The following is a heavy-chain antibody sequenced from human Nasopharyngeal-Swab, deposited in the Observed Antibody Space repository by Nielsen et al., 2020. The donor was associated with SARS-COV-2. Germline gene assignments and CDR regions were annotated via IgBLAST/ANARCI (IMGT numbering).Heavy chain of an antibody. CDR2: ISYDGNYK. Sequence: GESLKISCAASGFTFSNYAMSWVRQAPGMGLEWVASISYDGNYKSYADSVKGRFTVSRDDSENTLYLQVSSLKTEDTAVYYCAAGSDYWGQGTLVTVSS. D-gene: IGHD2-15*01. CDR3: AAGSDY. CDR1: GFTFSNYA. J-gene: IGHJ4*02. V-gene: IGHV3-30-3*01.